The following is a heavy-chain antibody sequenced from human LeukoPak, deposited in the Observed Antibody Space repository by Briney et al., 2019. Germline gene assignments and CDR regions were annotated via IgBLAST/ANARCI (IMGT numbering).Heavy chain of an antibody. CDR3: ARELGLGIMVRGFIR. V-gene: IGHV1-2*06. CDR2: INTYSGGT. J-gene: IGHJ4*02. CDR1: GYTFTAYY. D-gene: IGHD3-10*01. Sequence: GASVKVSCKASGYTFTAYYIDWVRQAPGQGLEWMGRINTYSGGTNYAQKFQRRVTMTRDTSISTTYMELSRLRSDDTAVYYCARELGLGIMVRGFIRWGQGTLVTVSS.